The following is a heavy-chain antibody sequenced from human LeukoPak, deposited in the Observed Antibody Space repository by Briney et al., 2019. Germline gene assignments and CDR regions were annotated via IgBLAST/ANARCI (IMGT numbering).Heavy chain of an antibody. CDR3: ASCLSFPRDGLAFDI. J-gene: IGHJ3*02. CDR1: GGTFSSYA. CDR2: IIPIFGTA. Sequence: GSSVKVSCKASGGTFSSYAISWVRQAPGQGLEWMGRIIPIFGTANYAQKFQGRVTITTDESTSTAYMELSSLRSEDTAVYYCASCLSFPRDGLAFDIWGQGTMVTVSS. V-gene: IGHV1-69*05. D-gene: IGHD5-24*01.